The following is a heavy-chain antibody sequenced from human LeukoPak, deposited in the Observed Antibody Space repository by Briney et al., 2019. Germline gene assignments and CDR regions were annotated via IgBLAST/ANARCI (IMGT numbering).Heavy chain of an antibody. J-gene: IGHJ4*02. Sequence: GGSLRLSCAASGFTFSSYAMHWVRQAPGKGLEWVAVISYDGSNKYYADSVRGRFTISRDNSKNTLYLQMNSLRAEDTAVYYCARDPESSGWYYFDYWGQGTLVTVSS. CDR2: ISYDGSNK. CDR3: ARDPESSGWYYFDY. V-gene: IGHV3-30-3*01. CDR1: GFTFSSYA. D-gene: IGHD6-19*01.